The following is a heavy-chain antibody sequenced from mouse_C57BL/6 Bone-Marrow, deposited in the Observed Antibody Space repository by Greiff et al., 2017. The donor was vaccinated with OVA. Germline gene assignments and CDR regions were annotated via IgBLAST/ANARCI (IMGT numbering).Heavy chain of an antibody. V-gene: IGHV1-19*01. CDR2: INPYNGGT. J-gene: IGHJ2*01. Sequence: VQLQQSGPVLVKPGASVKMSCKASGYTFTDYYMNWVKQSHGKSLEWIGVINPYNGGTSYNQKFKGKATLTVDKSSSTAYMERNSLTSEDSAVYYCARVGRGYFDYWGQGTTLTVSS. CDR1: GYTFTDYY. CDR3: ARVGRGYFDY.